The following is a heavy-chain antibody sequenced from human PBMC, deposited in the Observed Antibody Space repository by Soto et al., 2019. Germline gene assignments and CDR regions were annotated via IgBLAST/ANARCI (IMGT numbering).Heavy chain of an antibody. V-gene: IGHV1-2*02. CDR3: ARPPGYISDWYYFDL. CDR1: GYSFIHYY. J-gene: IGHJ4*02. D-gene: IGHD3-9*01. CDR2: ISPKSGGT. Sequence: GASVKVSCKASGYSFIHYYMHWVRQAPGQGFEWMGRISPKSGGTNYAQKFEGRVTMTWDTSLNTAYMELSSLISEDTAVYYCARPPGYISDWYYFDLWGQGTLVTVSS.